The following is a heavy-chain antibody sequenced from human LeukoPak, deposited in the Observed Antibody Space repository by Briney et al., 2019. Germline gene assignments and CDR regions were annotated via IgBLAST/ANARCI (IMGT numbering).Heavy chain of an antibody. CDR2: IRGSGGST. J-gene: IGHJ4*02. CDR1: GFTFSSYA. D-gene: IGHD6-13*01. CDR3: AKGIAPSYYYFDY. V-gene: IGHV3-23*01. Sequence: GGSLRLSCAASGFTFSSYAMSWVRQAPGKGLEWVSAIRGSGGSTNYADSVEGRFTISRDNSKNTLYLQMNSLRAEDTAVYYCAKGIAPSYYYFDYWGQGTLVTVSS.